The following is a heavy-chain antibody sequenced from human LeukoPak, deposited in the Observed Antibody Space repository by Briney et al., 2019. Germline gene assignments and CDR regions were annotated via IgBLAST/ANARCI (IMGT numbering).Heavy chain of an antibody. J-gene: IGHJ3*02. Sequence: GGSLRLSCAASGFTFSRYWLHWVRHPPGKGLVWLSRLNADDKTTSYADSVKGRFTTSGDDARKTLYLQMNSLSAEDTAVYYCLTIVETTTGAFDIWGQGAMVTVS. CDR2: LNADDKTT. CDR3: LTIVETTTGAFDI. V-gene: IGHV3-74*01. D-gene: IGHD5-18*01. CDR1: GFTFSRYW.